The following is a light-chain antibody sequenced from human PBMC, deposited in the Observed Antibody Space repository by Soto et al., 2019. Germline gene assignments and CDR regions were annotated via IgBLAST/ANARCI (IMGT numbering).Light chain of an antibody. CDR2: AAS. CDR1: QGINNW. V-gene: IGKV1-12*01. Sequence: DIQMTQSPSSVSAFVGDRVTITCRASQGINNWLAWYQEKPGKAPKLLIYAASNLQSGVPSRFSGSGSGTDFTLTISSLQPEDFETYYCQQANSFPYTFGQGTKLEIK. CDR3: QQANSFPYT. J-gene: IGKJ2*01.